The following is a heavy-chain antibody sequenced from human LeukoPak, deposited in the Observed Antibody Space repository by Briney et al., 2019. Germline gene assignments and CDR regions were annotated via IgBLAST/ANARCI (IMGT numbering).Heavy chain of an antibody. CDR1: GFTFSSYG. D-gene: IGHD5-12*01. Sequence: PGGSLRLSCAASGFTFSSYGMHWVRQAPGKGLEWVAFIRYDGSNKYYADSVKGRFTISRDNSKNTLYLQMNSLRAEDTAVYYCAKDVPIYSGYDSGLIDYWGQGTLVTVSS. CDR3: AKDVPIYSGYDSGLIDY. J-gene: IGHJ4*02. V-gene: IGHV3-30*02. CDR2: IRYDGSNK.